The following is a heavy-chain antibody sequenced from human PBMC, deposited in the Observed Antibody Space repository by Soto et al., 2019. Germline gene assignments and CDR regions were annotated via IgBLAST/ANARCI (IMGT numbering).Heavy chain of an antibody. CDR1: GGSISSSNW. CDR3: ARVRSRGVVVSEGDFDY. D-gene: IGHD3-22*01. J-gene: IGHJ4*02. Sequence: PSETLSLTCAVSGGSISSSNWWSWVRQPPGKGLEWIGEIYHSGSTNYNPSLKSRVTISVDKSKNQFSLKLSSVTAADTAVYYCARVRSRGVVVSEGDFDYWGQGTLVTVSS. V-gene: IGHV4-4*02. CDR2: IYHSGST.